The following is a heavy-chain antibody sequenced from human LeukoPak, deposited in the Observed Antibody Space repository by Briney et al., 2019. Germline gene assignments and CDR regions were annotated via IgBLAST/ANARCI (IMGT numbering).Heavy chain of an antibody. CDR3: ARDGGSSWPYYYYYYMDV. J-gene: IGHJ6*03. V-gene: IGHV3-30*02. CDR2: IRYGGSNK. D-gene: IGHD6-13*01. Sequence: GGSLRLSCAASGFTFSSYGMHWVRQAPGKGQEWVAYIRYGGSNKYYADSVKGRFTISRDNSKNTLYLQMNSLRAEDTAVYYCARDGGSSWPYYYYYYMDVWGKGTTVTVSS. CDR1: GFTFSSYG.